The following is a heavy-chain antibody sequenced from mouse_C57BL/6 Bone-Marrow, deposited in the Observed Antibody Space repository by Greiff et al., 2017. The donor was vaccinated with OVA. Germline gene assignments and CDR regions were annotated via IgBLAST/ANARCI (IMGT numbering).Heavy chain of an antibody. Sequence: QVQLQQSGAELVRPGASVKLSCKASGYTFTDYYINWVKQRPGQGLEWIARIYPGSGNTYYNEKFKGKATLTAEKSSSTAYMQLSSLTSEDSAVYFGARERRRDFDYWGQGTTLTVSS. CDR3: ARERRRDFDY. CDR2: IYPGSGNT. CDR1: GYTFTDYY. J-gene: IGHJ2*01. D-gene: IGHD2-12*01. V-gene: IGHV1-76*01.